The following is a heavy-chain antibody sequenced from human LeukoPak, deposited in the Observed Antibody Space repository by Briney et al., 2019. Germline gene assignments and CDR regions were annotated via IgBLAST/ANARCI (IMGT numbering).Heavy chain of an antibody. CDR2: IKSDGSST. Sequence: GGSLRLSCAASGFTFSSYWMHWVRQAPGKGLVWVSRIKSDGSSTSYADSVKGRFTISRDNAKNTLYLQMNSLRAEDTAVYYCARQTYYYGSGSPSLDYWGQGSLVTVSS. D-gene: IGHD3-10*01. CDR1: GFTFSSYW. CDR3: ARQTYYYGSGSPSLDY. J-gene: IGHJ4*02. V-gene: IGHV3-74*01.